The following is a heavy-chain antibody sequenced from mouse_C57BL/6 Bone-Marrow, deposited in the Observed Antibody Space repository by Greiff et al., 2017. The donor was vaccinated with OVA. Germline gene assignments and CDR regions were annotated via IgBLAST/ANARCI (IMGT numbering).Heavy chain of an antibody. CDR3: ARDADYSNYGFAY. CDR1: GFTFSDFY. D-gene: IGHD2-5*01. V-gene: IGHV7-1*01. CDR2: SRNKANDYTT. J-gene: IGHJ3*01. Sequence: DVKLVESGGGLVQSGRSLRLSCATSGFTFSDFYMEWVRQAPGKGLEWIAASRNKANDYTTEYSASVKGRFIVSRDTSQSILYLQMNALRAEDTAIYYCARDADYSNYGFAYWGQGTLVTVSA.